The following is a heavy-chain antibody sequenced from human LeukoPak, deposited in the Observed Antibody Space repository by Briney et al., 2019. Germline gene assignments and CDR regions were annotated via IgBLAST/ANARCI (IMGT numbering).Heavy chain of an antibody. D-gene: IGHD6-6*01. J-gene: IGHJ5*02. V-gene: IGHV1-8*01. CDR3: ARGFPGYSSSEDWFDP. CDR1: GYTFTSYD. CDR2: MNPNSGNT. Sequence: ASVKVSCKASGYTFTSYDINWVRQATGQGLEWMGWMNPNSGNTGYAQKFQGRVTMTRNTSISTAYMELRSLRSEDTAVYYCARGFPGYSSSEDWFDPWGQGTLVTVSS.